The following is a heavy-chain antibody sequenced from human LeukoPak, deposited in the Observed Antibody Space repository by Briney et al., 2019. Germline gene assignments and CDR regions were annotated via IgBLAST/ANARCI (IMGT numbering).Heavy chain of an antibody. CDR1: GGSIRSYY. J-gene: IGHJ4*02. V-gene: IGHV4-59*01. Sequence: KPSETLSLTCTVSGGSIRSYYWSWIRQPPGKGLEWIGYIYYSGSTNYNPSLKSRVTISVDTSKNQFSLKLSSVTAADTAVYYCARDGVVVDWSSHHFGYWGQGTLVTVSS. D-gene: IGHD3-9*01. CDR2: IYYSGST. CDR3: ARDGVVVDWSSHHFGY.